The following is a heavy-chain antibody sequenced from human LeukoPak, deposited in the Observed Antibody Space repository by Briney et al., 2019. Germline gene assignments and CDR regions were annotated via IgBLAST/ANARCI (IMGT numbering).Heavy chain of an antibody. CDR1: GYTFTGYY. V-gene: IGHV1-2*07. CDR2: INPNSGGT. Sequence: ASVKVSCKASGYTFTGYYMHWVRQAPGQGLEWMGWINPNSGGTNYAHKFQGRVTMTRDTSISTAYMELSRLRSDDTAVYYCARLAAAGLYRYYYYYMDVWGKGTTVTVSS. D-gene: IGHD6-13*01. CDR3: ARLAAAGLYRYYYYYMDV. J-gene: IGHJ6*03.